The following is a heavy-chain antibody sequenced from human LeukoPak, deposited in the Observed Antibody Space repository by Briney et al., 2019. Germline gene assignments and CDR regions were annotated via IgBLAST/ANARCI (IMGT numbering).Heavy chain of an antibody. D-gene: IGHD3-10*01. V-gene: IGHV4-30-2*01. CDR3: ASAVGNYCGSGSYYFDY. Sequence: SQTLSLTCAVSGGSISSGGYSWSWIRQPPGKGLEWIGYIYHSGSTYYNPSLKSRVTISVDRSKNQFSLKLSSVTAADTAVYYCASAVGNYCGSGSYYFDYWGQGTLVTVSS. CDR1: GGSISSGGYS. J-gene: IGHJ4*02. CDR2: IYHSGST.